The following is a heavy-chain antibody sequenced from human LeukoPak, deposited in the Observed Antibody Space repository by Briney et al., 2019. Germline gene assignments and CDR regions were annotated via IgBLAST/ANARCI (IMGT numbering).Heavy chain of an antibody. V-gene: IGHV3-23*01. CDR2: VSGSGGST. J-gene: IGHJ4*02. CDR1: GFTFINYG. CDR3: AKKSFVRGVIYFDY. Sequence: GGSLRLSCAGSGFTFINYGMIWVRQAPGKGLEWVSSVSGSGGSTYYADSVKGRFTISRDNSKNTLYLQMNSLRAEDTAVYYCAKKSFVRGVIYFDYWGQGTLVTVSS. D-gene: IGHD3-10*02.